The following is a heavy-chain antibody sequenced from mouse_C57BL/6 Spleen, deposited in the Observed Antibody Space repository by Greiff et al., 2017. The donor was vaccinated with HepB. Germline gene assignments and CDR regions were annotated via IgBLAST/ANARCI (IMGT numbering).Heavy chain of an antibody. CDR1: GYTFTDYY. CDR2: INPNNGGT. CDR3: ARGRSTMVTDYAMDY. J-gene: IGHJ4*01. D-gene: IGHD2-2*01. Sequence: VQLQQSGPELVKPGASVKISCKASGYTFTDYYMNWVKQSHGKSLEWIGDINPNNGGTSYNQKFKGKATLTVDKSSSTAYMELRSLTSEDSAVYYCARGRSTMVTDYAMDYWGQGTSVTVSS. V-gene: IGHV1-26*01.